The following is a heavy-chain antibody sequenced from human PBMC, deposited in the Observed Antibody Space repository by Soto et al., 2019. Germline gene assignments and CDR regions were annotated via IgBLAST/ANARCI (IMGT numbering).Heavy chain of an antibody. CDR2: ISTYNGNT. Sequence: QVQLVQSGAEVKKAGASVKVSCKASGYTFTSYGISWVRQAPGQGLEWMGWISTYNGNTNHAQKVQGRVTMTTDTPTSTAYMDLRSLRSDDTAVYYCATFRYGSASPDYWGQGTLVTVSS. CDR3: ATFRYGSASPDY. D-gene: IGHD3-10*01. V-gene: IGHV1-18*01. CDR1: GYTFTSYG. J-gene: IGHJ4*02.